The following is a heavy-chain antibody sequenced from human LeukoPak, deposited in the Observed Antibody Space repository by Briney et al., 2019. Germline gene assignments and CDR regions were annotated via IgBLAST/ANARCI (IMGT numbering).Heavy chain of an antibody. CDR3: ARLRVAVAGYFDY. D-gene: IGHD6-19*01. Sequence: SETLSLTCTVSGGSISSYYWSWIRQPPGKGLEWVGDIYYSGSTNYNPSPKSRVTISVDTSKNQFSLKVSAVTAADTAVYYCARLRVAVAGYFDYWGQGTLVTVSS. V-gene: IGHV4-59*08. J-gene: IGHJ4*02. CDR1: GGSISSYY. CDR2: IYYSGST.